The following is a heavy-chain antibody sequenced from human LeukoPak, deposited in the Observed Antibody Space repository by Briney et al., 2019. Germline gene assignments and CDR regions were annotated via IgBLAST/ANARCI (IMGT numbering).Heavy chain of an antibody. D-gene: IGHD5-24*01. CDR3: TGDGQLALHI. CDR1: GFTFTNTC. CDR2: IQTASNGATE. J-gene: IGHJ3*02. Sequence: GGSLRLSCTASGFTFTNTCMSWVRQAPGKGLEWVGRIQTASNGATEHYAAPVKGRFTISRDDSKNTLRLHMDALTNEDTAVYYCTGDGQLALHIWGQGTVVTVS. V-gene: IGHV3-15*01.